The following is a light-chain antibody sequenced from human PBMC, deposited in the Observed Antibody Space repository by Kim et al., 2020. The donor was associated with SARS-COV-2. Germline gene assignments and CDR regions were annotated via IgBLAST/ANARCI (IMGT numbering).Light chain of an antibody. V-gene: IGLV3-1*01. CDR3: QAWDSSSGV. CDR2: QDT. CDR1: KLGDKY. Sequence: VSPGQTASITCSGDKLGDKYASWYQQKPGQSPDLGIFQDTKRPSGIPERFSGSNSGNTATLTLSGTQAMDEADYYCQAWDSSSGVFGGGTQLTVL. J-gene: IGLJ2*01.